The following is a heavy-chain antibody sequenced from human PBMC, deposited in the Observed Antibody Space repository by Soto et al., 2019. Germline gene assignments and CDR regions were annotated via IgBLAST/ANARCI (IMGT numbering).Heavy chain of an antibody. V-gene: IGHV1-18*01. CDR3: ARVRRYYYDSSGYYSSGANWFDP. CDR2: ISAYNGNT. J-gene: IGHJ5*02. D-gene: IGHD3-22*01. CDR1: GYTFTSYG. Sequence: ASVKLSCKASGYTFTSYGISWVRQAPGQGLEWMGWISAYNGNTNYAQKLQGRVTMTTDTSTSTAYMELRSLRSDDTAVYYCARVRRYYYDSSGYYSSGANWFDPWGQGTLLTVSS.